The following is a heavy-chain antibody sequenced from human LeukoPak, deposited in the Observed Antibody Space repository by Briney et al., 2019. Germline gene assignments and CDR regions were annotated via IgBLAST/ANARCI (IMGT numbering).Heavy chain of an antibody. Sequence: ASVKLSCKASGYTFTSYDINWVRQATGQGLEWMGWMNPNSGNTGYAQKFQGRGTITRNTSISTAYMELSSMRSEDTAVYYCARGYRGSYRDAFDIWGQGTMVTVSS. CDR1: GYTFTSYD. V-gene: IGHV1-8*03. J-gene: IGHJ3*02. CDR3: ARGYRGSYRDAFDI. D-gene: IGHD1-26*01. CDR2: MNPNSGNT.